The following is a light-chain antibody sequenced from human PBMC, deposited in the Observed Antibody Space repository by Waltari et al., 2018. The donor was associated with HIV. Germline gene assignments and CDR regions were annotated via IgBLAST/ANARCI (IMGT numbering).Light chain of an antibody. CDR2: DNN. V-gene: IGLV1-51*01. J-gene: IGLJ2*01. CDR1: SSNIVTIY. Sequence: QSVLTQSPSVSAAPGPKVTISCSGISSNIVTIYVSCYQQLPGTAPKLLIYDNNKRPSGIPDRFSSSKSGTSATLGITGLQTGDEADYYCGTWDSSLSAGVFGGGTKLTVL. CDR3: GTWDSSLSAGV.